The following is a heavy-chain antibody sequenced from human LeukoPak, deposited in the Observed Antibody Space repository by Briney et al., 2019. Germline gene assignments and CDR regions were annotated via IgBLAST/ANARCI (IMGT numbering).Heavy chain of an antibody. CDR1: GYSISSGYC. CDR2: IYHSVST. Sequence: SETLSLTCAVSGYSISSGYCWGWIRQPPGKGREWIGSIYHSVSTYYNPSLKSRVTISVDKSKHQFYLKLRSVTAADTAVYYCARPNPPHSAWFDPWGQGTLVTVSS. V-gene: IGHV4-38-2*01. CDR3: ARPNPPHSAWFDP. J-gene: IGHJ5*02. D-gene: IGHD1-14*01.